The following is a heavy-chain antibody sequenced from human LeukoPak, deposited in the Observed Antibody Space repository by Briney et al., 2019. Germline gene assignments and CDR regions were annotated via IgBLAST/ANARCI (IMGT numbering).Heavy chain of an antibody. CDR1: RGTFSSYT. Sequence: GSSVKVSCKASRGTFSSYTISWVRQAPGTGREWMGGVTPISGTANYAQKFQGRVTITADESTSPAYMELSSLRSEDTAIYFCTSDTFDSSGYFYYYCDYWGQGTLVTVSS. J-gene: IGHJ4*02. D-gene: IGHD3-22*01. V-gene: IGHV1-69*01. CDR2: VTPISGTA. CDR3: TSDTFDSSGYFYYYCDY.